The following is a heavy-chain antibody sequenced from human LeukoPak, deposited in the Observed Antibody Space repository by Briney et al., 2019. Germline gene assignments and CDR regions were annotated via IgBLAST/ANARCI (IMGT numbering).Heavy chain of an antibody. Sequence: GGSLRLSCAASGFTFSSYSMNWVRQAPGKGLEWASSISSSSSYIYYADSVKGRFTISRDNAKNSLYLQMNSLRAEDTAVYYCAKPGVGVAAGPGGYFDYWGQGTLITVSS. D-gene: IGHD6-13*01. CDR1: GFTFSSYS. CDR3: AKPGVGVAAGPGGYFDY. CDR2: ISSSSSYI. V-gene: IGHV3-21*01. J-gene: IGHJ4*02.